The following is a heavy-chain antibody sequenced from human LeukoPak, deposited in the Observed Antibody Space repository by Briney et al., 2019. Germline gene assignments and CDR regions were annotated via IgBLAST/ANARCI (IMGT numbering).Heavy chain of an antibody. D-gene: IGHD7-27*01. CDR3: ARDLAWGAFDY. V-gene: IGHV3-23*01. CDR1: GFTFSSYG. Sequence: GGSLRLSCAASGFTFSSYGMSWVRQAPGKGLEWLSGVSPPGGGTYYADSVKGRFTISRDDSKNTPSLQMNSLRVEDTAVYYCARDLAWGAFDYWGQGTLVTVSS. CDR2: VSPPGGGT. J-gene: IGHJ4*02.